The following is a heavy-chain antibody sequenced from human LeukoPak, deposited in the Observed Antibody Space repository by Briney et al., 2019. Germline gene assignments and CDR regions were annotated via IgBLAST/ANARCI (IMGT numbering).Heavy chain of an antibody. D-gene: IGHD3-22*01. J-gene: IGHJ3*02. V-gene: IGHV4-38-2*02. CDR3: ARANYYDTIGYSRGAFDI. Sequence: SETLSLTCSVSGYSISSGFYWGWIRRPPGKGLEWIGSIFHSGSTYYNPFLKSRATIPVGTSKNHFSLKLSSVTAADTALYYCARANYYDTIGYSRGAFDIWGQGTMVTVSS. CDR1: GYSISSGFY. CDR2: IFHSGST.